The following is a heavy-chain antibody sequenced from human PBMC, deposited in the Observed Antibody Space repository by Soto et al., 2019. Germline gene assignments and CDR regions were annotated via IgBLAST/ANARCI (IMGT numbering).Heavy chain of an antibody. D-gene: IGHD6-6*01. V-gene: IGHV3-33*01. CDR2: IWYDGGNK. Sequence: QVQLVESGGGVVQPGRSLRLSCAASGFTFRSYGMHWVRQAPGKGLEWVAVIWYDGGNKYYADSVKGRFTISRDNSKNTEYLEIKRVRAEARAVSYCARGTYSSSAAPLRFSVWDVWGQGTTVTVSS. CDR3: ARGTYSSSAAPLRFSVWDV. CDR1: GFTFRSYG. J-gene: IGHJ6*02.